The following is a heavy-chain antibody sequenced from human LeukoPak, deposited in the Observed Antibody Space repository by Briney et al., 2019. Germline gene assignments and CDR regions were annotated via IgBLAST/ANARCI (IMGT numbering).Heavy chain of an antibody. CDR3: ARDQPDSIAVAGNDY. J-gene: IGHJ4*02. CDR1: GYTFTSYG. CDR2: ISAYNGNT. Sequence: ASVKVSCKASGYTFTSYGISWVRQAPGQGLAWMGWISAYNGNTNYAQKLQGRVTMTTDTSTSTAYMELRSLRSDDTAVYYCARDQPDSIAVAGNDYWGQGTLVTVSS. V-gene: IGHV1-18*01. D-gene: IGHD6-19*01.